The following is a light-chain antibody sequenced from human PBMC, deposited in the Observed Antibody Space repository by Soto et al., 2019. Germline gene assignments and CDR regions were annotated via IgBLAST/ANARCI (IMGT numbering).Light chain of an antibody. CDR1: QSISSW. Sequence: DIQMTQSPSTLSASVGDRVTITCRASQSISSWLGWYQQKPGKAPKLLIYDASSLESGVPSRFSGSGSGTELTLTISSLQPHDFATYYCQQYNSYSYTFGQGTKLKIK. V-gene: IGKV1-5*01. J-gene: IGKJ2*01. CDR3: QQYNSYSYT. CDR2: DAS.